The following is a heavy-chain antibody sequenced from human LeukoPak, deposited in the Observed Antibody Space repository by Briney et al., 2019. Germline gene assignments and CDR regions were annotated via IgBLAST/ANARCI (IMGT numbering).Heavy chain of an antibody. CDR1: GFSLSTSGVG. Sequence: VSGPTLVNPTQTLTLTCTFSGFSLSTSGVGVGWVRQPPGKALEWLALIYWNDDKRYSPSLKSRLTITKDTSKNQVVLTMTNMDPVDTATYYCAHRSVYCSSTSCSSDWFDYWGQGTLVTVSS. D-gene: IGHD2-2*01. V-gene: IGHV2-5*01. CDR2: IYWNDDK. CDR3: AHRSVYCSSTSCSSDWFDY. J-gene: IGHJ4*02.